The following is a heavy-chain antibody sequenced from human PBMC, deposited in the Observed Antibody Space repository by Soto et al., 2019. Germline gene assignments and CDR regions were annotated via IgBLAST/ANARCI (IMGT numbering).Heavy chain of an antibody. J-gene: IGHJ4*02. V-gene: IGHV3-33*01. CDR1: GFTFSSYG. CDR3: ARDLMFGESSVCY. Sequence: QVQLVESGGGVVQPGRSLRLSCAASGFTFSSYGMHWVRQAPGKGLEWVAVIWYDGSNKYYADSVQGRFTISRDNSKNTLYLQMNSLRAEDTAEYYCARDLMFGESSVCYWGQGTLVTVSS. D-gene: IGHD3-10*02. CDR2: IWYDGSNK.